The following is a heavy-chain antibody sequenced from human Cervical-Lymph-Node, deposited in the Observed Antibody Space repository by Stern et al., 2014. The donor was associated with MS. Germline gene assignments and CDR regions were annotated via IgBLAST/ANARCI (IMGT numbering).Heavy chain of an antibody. CDR3: ARGEVTTWFDS. CDR1: GSAITTSNW. CDR2: IMHSGNI. Sequence: QLQLQESGPGLVKPSGTLSLTCGVSGSAITTSNWWTWGRQPPGKGLEGIGEIMHSGNINFNPSLKSRVTMSVDKSKNQISLKLTSVTAADTAVYYCARGEVTTWFDSWGPGTLVTVSS. D-gene: IGHD4-17*01. V-gene: IGHV4-4*02. J-gene: IGHJ5*01.